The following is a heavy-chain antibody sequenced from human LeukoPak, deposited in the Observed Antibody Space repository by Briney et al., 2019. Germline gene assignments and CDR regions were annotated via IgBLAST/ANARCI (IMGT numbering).Heavy chain of an antibody. CDR2: FDPEDGET. CDR3: ATRTRCSSTSCYNWDYYGMDV. D-gene: IGHD2-2*02. Sequence: ASVKVSCKVSGYTLTELSMHWVRQAPGKGLEWMGGFDPEDGETIYAQKFQGRVTMTEDTSTDTAYMELSSLRSEDTAVYYCATRTRCSSTSCYNWDYYGMDVWGQGTTVTVS. CDR1: GYTLTELS. J-gene: IGHJ6*02. V-gene: IGHV1-24*01.